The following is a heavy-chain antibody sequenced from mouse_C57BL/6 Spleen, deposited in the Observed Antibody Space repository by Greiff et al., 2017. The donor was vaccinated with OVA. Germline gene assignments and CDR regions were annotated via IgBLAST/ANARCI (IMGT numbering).Heavy chain of an antibody. J-gene: IGHJ4*01. CDR3: ARERDLRRGAMDY. CDR1: GYTFTSYW. CDR2: IYPGSGNT. Sequence: QVQLQQPGAELVKPGASVKMSCKASGYTFTSYWITWVKQRPGQGLEWIGDIYPGSGNTNYNEKFKSKATLTVDTSSSAAYMQLSSLTSEDSAVYYCARERDLRRGAMDYWGQGTSVTVSS. D-gene: IGHD2-12*01. V-gene: IGHV1-55*01.